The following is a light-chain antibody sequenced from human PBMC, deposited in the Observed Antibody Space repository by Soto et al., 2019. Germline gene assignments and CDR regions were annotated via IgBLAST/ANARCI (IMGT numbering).Light chain of an antibody. CDR3: QQRSNWPPRT. CDR1: QSVSSY. CDR2: DAS. Sequence: EIVLTQSPATLSLSAGERATLSCRASQSVSSYLAWYQQKPGQAPRLLIYDASNRATGIPARFSGGGSGTDFTLTISSLEPEDFAVYYCQQRSNWPPRTFGQGTKVEIK. V-gene: IGKV3-11*01. J-gene: IGKJ1*01.